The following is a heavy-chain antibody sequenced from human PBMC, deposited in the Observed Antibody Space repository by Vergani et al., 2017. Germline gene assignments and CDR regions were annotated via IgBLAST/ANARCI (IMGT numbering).Heavy chain of an antibody. CDR1: GFTFSSYW. CDR3: AREEGGYCSGGSCYGVDY. J-gene: IGHJ4*02. CDR2: IKQDGSEK. V-gene: IGHV3-7*03. Sequence: EVQLVESGGGLVQPGGSLRLSCAASGFTFSSYWMSWVRQAPGKGLEWVANIKQDGSEKYYVDSVKGRFTISRDNAKNALYLQMNSLRAEDTAVYYCAREEGGYCSGGSCYGVDYWGQGTLVTVSS. D-gene: IGHD2-15*01.